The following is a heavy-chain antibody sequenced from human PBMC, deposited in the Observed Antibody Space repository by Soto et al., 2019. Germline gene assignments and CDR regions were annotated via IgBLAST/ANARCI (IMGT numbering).Heavy chain of an antibody. J-gene: IGHJ3*02. V-gene: IGHV5-10-1*01. CDR2: IDPSDSYT. D-gene: IGHD5-18*01. Sequence: GESLKISCSGSGDSFTSYWISWVRQMPGKGLEWMGRIDPSDSYTNYSPSFQGHVTISADKSISTAYLQWSSLKASDTAMYYCATTDEPYSYGPGPYAFDIWGQGTMVTVSS. CDR1: GDSFTSYW. CDR3: ATTDEPYSYGPGPYAFDI.